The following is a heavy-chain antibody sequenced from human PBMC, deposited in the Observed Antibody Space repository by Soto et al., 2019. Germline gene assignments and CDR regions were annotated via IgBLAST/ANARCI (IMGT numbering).Heavy chain of an antibody. CDR1: GYTFTSYG. J-gene: IGHJ3*02. D-gene: IGHD3-22*01. CDR3: ARDPPCYYDSSDQAGVCAFDI. V-gene: IGHV1-18*01. Sequence: GASVKVSCKASGYTFTSYGISWVRQAPGQGLEWMGWISAYNGNTNYAQKLQGRVTMTTDTSTSTAYMELGSLRSDDTAVYYCARDPPCYYDSSDQAGVCAFDIWGQGTMVTVSS. CDR2: ISAYNGNT.